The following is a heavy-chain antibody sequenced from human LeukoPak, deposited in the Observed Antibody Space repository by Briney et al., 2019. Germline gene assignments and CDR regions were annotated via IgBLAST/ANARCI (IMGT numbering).Heavy chain of an antibody. CDR2: ITHSGKT. V-gene: IGHV4-61*01. D-gene: IGHD7-27*01. CDR1: GGSVSSGSHY. J-gene: IGHJ3*02. CDR3: AILTAGFDS. Sequence: SETLSLTCTVSGGSVSSGSHYWSWIRQPRGKGLEWIAYITHSGKTNYNPSLISRVTISIDTSKNQFSLNLSSVTAADTAVYYCAILTAGFDSWGQGTMVTVSS.